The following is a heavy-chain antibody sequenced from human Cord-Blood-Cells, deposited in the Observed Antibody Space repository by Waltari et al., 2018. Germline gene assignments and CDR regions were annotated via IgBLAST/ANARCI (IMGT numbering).Heavy chain of an antibody. CDR2: IYYSGST. CDR1: GGSISSSSYY. CDR3: ARVGATFDAFDI. D-gene: IGHD5-12*01. V-gene: IGHV4-39*01. J-gene: IGHJ3*02. Sequence: QLQLPESGPGLVKPSETLSLTCTVSGGSISSSSYYWRWIRQPPGKGLEWIGSIYYSGSTYYNPSLKSRVTISVDTSKNQFSLKLSSVTAADTAVYYCARVGATFDAFDIWGQGTMVTVSS.